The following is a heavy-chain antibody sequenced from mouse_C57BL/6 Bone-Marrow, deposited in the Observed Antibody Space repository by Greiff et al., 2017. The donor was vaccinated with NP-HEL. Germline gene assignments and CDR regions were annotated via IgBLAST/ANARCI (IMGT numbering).Heavy chain of an antibody. CDR2: ISDGGSYT. D-gene: IGHD2-4*01. CDR3: ARIYYDYAWFAY. CDR1: GFTFSSYA. Sequence: DVQLVESGGGLVKPGGSLKLSCAASGFTFSSYAMSWVRQTPEKRLEWVATISDGGSYTYYPDNVKGRFTISRDNAKNNLYLQMSHLKSEDTAMYYCARIYYDYAWFAYWGQGTLVTVSA. V-gene: IGHV5-4*01. J-gene: IGHJ3*01.